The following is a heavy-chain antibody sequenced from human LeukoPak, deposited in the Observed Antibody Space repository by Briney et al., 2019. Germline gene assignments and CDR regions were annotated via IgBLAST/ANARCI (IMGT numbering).Heavy chain of an antibody. D-gene: IGHD6-25*01. CDR2: INAYNGNT. CDR1: GYTFNPYG. CDR3: ARDGSGHWFDP. V-gene: IGHV1-18*04. J-gene: IGHJ5*02. Sequence: ASVHVSYKASGYTFNPYGISWVRQPPGKELEWMGWINAYNGNTKHPQKFQDRITHTTNTSTTTAYMVLGSLRSDDTAVYYCARDGSGHWFDPWGQGTLVTVSS.